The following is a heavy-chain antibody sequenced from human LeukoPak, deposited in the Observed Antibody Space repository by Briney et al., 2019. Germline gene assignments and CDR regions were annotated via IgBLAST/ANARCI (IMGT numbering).Heavy chain of an antibody. CDR1: GYTLTELS. CDR2: FDPEDGET. V-gene: IGHV1-24*01. Sequence: ASVKVSCKVSGYTLTELSMHWVRQAPGKWLEWMGGFDPEDGETIYAQKLQGRVTMTEDTSTDTAYMELSSLRSEDTAVYYCATPYYYDSSGYSDSFDYWGQGTLVTVCS. J-gene: IGHJ4*02. D-gene: IGHD3-22*01. CDR3: ATPYYYDSSGYSDSFDY.